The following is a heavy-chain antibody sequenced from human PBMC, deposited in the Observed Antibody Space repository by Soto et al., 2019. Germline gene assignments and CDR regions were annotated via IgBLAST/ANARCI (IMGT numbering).Heavy chain of an antibody. CDR2: ISYDGSNK. D-gene: IGHD6-13*01. CDR1: GFTFSSYG. J-gene: IGHJ6*02. CDR3: AKDAAAAGIGRSYYCGMDV. Sequence: QVQLVESGGGVVQPGRSLRLSCAASGFTFSSYGMHWVRQAPGKGLEWVAVISYDGSNKYYADSVKGRFTISRDNSKNTLYLQMKSLRAEDTAVYYCAKDAAAAGIGRSYYCGMDVWGQGTTVTVSS. V-gene: IGHV3-30*18.